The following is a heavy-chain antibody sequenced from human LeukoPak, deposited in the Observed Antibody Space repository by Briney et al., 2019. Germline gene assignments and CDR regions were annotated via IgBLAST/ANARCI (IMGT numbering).Heavy chain of an antibody. CDR1: GYTFTNYG. J-gene: IGHJ4*02. Sequence: ASVKVSCKASGYTFTNYGVSWVRQAPGQGLEWMGWISAYNGNTKYAQNLQGRVTMTTDTSTSTAYMELRGLRSDDTAVYYCARALGTMIVVVPNPGDYWGQGTLVTVSS. CDR2: ISAYNGNT. V-gene: IGHV1-18*01. D-gene: IGHD3-22*01. CDR3: ARALGTMIVVVPNPGDY.